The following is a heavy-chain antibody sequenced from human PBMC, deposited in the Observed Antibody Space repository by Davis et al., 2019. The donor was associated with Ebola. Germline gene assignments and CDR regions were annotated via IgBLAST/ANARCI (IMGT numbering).Heavy chain of an antibody. D-gene: IGHD6-13*01. Sequence: PGGSLRLSCAASGFTFSTYGMHWVRQAPGKGLEWVAVISYDGSNKYYADSVKGRFTISRDNSKNTLYLQMNSLRAEDTAVYYCARDRGSSWPFDYWGQGTLVTVSS. V-gene: IGHV3-30*03. CDR3: ARDRGSSWPFDY. J-gene: IGHJ4*02. CDR2: ISYDGSNK. CDR1: GFTFSTYG.